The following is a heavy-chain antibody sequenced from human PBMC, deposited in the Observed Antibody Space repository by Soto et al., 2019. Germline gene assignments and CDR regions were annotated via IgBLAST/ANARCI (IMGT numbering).Heavy chain of an antibody. J-gene: IGHJ2*01. CDR1: GFTFATYG. CDR2: IWCDGDEK. V-gene: IGHV3-33*06. CDR3: AKDVAPGGLYWDFDL. D-gene: IGHD5-12*01. Sequence: QVQLVESGGGVVQPGKSLRLSCEASGFTFATYGMHWVRQSQGKELEWVAVIWCDGDEKSYADSVRGRFTIYRDNANNTVDLQMNNVSVEDTARYYCAKDVAPGGLYWDFDLWGRGTLVTVSS.